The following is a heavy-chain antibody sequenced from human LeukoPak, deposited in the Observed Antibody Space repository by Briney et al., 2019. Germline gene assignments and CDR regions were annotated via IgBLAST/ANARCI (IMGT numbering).Heavy chain of an antibody. CDR1: GFTFSSYT. V-gene: IGHV3-21*06. CDR3: ARDRDVPAIGMDV. Sequence: GGSLRLSCAASGFTFSSYTMNWARQAPGKGLEWVSSISSSSSYMYYADSAKGRFTISRDNAKNSLYLQMNSLRAEDTAVYYCARDRDVPAIGMDVWGQGTTVTVSS. CDR2: ISSSSSYM. J-gene: IGHJ6*02.